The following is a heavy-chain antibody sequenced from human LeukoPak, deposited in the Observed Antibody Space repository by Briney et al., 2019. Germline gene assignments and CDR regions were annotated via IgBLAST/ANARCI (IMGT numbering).Heavy chain of an antibody. CDR1: GGSFSGSY. V-gene: IGHV4-34*01. CDR3: TGRRYNRYNWNPH. CDR2: INHSGST. D-gene: IGHD1-20*01. J-gene: IGHJ4*02. Sequence: SETLSLTCAVYGGSFSGSYWSWIRQPPGKGLGWIGEINHSGSTNYNPSLKSRVTISVDTSKDQFSLKPRSVAAADTAVQYFTGRRYNRYNWNPHWGQGTLVTVSS.